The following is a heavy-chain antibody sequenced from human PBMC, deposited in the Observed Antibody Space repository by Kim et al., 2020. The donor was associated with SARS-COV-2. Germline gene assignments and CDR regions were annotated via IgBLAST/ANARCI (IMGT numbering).Heavy chain of an antibody. CDR2: ISYDGSNK. CDR3: ARDRLPLYYYDSSGPSPAVFDY. J-gene: IGHJ4*02. CDR1: GFTFSSYA. V-gene: IGHV3-30*04. Sequence: GGSLRLSCAASGFTFSSYAMHWVRQAPGKGLEWVAVISYDGSNKYYADSVKGRFTISRDNSKNTLYLQMNSLRAEDTAVYYCARDRLPLYYYDSSGPSPAVFDYWGQGTLVTVSS. D-gene: IGHD3-22*01.